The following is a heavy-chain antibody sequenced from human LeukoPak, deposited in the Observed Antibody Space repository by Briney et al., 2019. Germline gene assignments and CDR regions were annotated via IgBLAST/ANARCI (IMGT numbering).Heavy chain of an antibody. J-gene: IGHJ4*02. V-gene: IGHV5-51*01. CDR2: IYPSDSDT. Sequence: GESLRISYKGSGYSFTTYWIGWVRQMPGKGLEWMGIIYPSDSDTRYSPSFQGQVTISADKSISTAYLQWSSLKASDTAMYYCARRESKTGLDYWGQGTLVTVSS. CDR3: ARRESKTGLDY. CDR1: GYSFTTYW.